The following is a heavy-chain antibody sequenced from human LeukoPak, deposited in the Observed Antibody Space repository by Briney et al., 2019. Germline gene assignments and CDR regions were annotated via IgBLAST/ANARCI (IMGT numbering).Heavy chain of an antibody. D-gene: IGHD4/OR15-4a*01. CDR1: GGSISSYY. J-gene: IGHJ4*02. V-gene: IGHV4-59*01. CDR3: ASWGYGAAAGYSAQDY. Sequence: SETLSLTCTVSGGSISSYYWSWIRQPPGKGLEWIGYIYYSGSTNYNPSLKSRVTISVDTSKNQFSLKLSSVTAADTAVYYCASWGYGAAAGYSAQDYWGQGTLVIVSS. CDR2: IYYSGST.